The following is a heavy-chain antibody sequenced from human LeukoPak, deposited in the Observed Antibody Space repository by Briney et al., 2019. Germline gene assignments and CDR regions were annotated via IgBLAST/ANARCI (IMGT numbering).Heavy chain of an antibody. Sequence: GGSLRLSCAASGSTFSRYWMHWVGQAPGKGLVWVSRINIDGSSTTYADSVKGRFTISRDNAKNTLYLQMNSLRAEDTAVYYCARDPDTPMISQMDYWGQGTLVTVSS. D-gene: IGHD5-18*01. CDR3: ARDPDTPMISQMDY. J-gene: IGHJ4*02. CDR1: GSTFSRYW. CDR2: INIDGSST. V-gene: IGHV3-74*01.